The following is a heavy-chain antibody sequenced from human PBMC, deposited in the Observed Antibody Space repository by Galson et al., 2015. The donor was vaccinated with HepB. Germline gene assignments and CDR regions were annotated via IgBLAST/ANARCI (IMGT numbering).Heavy chain of an antibody. D-gene: IGHD3-10*01. Sequence: SLRLSCAASGFTFSSYAMSWVRQAPGKGLEWVSAISGSGGSTYYADSVKGRFTISRDNSKNTLYLQMNSLRAEDTAVYYCAKGGTGVRDHYDYWGQGTLVTVSS. CDR1: GFTFSSYA. CDR2: ISGSGGST. J-gene: IGHJ4*02. CDR3: AKGGTGVRDHYDY. V-gene: IGHV3-23*01.